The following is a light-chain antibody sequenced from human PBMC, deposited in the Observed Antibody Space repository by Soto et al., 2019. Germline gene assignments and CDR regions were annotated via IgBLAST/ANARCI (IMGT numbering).Light chain of an antibody. CDR3: HKYKKCPPWP. J-gene: IGKJ1*01. CDR2: GAS. V-gene: IGKV3-15*01. Sequence: EIVMTQSPATLSVSPGERATLSCRASQSVSSNLAWYQQKPGQAPRLIIYGASTRATGIPARFSGSGSGTEFTLTISSLQSEDGAVYYCHKYKKCPPWPFCQGTNVDIK. CDR1: QSVSSN.